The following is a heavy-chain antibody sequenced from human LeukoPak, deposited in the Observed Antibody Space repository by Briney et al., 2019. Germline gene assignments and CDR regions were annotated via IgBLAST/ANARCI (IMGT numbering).Heavy chain of an antibody. D-gene: IGHD1-26*01. Sequence: GASVKVSCKASGYTFTSYYIHWVRQAPGQGLEWMGKINPSGGSTTYAQKFQGRVTMTRDTSTSTVYMELSSLRSEDTAVYYCARIRRSGELLDAGRYNWFDPWGQGTLVTVSS. J-gene: IGHJ5*02. CDR1: GYTFTSYY. CDR2: INPSGGST. V-gene: IGHV1-46*01. CDR3: ARIRRSGELLDAGRYNWFDP.